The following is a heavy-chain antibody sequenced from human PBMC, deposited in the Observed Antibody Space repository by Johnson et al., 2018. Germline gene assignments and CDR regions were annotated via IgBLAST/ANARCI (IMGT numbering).Heavy chain of an antibody. D-gene: IGHD3-3*01. CDR3: ARDRSIFGVVIIPSSIIDY. Sequence: QVQLVQSGAEVRKXGASXKVXCKVSGYILSELSIHWARQAPGKGLEWMGLINPSDGRTNHAQKFQGRVTMTRDTSTTTVYMELSSLRSEDTAVYFCARDRSIFGVVIIPSSIIDYWGQGTLVTVSS. CDR1: GYILSELS. CDR2: INPSDGRT. J-gene: IGHJ4*02. V-gene: IGHV1-46*01.